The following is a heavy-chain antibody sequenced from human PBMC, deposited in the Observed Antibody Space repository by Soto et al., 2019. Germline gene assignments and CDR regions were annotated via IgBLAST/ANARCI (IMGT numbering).Heavy chain of an antibody. CDR2: IYYSGST. D-gene: IGHD3-10*01. CDR1: GGSISSGGYY. Sequence: QVQLQESGPGLVKPSQTLSLTCTVSGGSISSGGYYWSWIRQHPGKGLEWIGYIYYSGSTYYNPSLKSRVTISVDTSKIQFSLNLSSVTAADTAVYYCARDYYGSGSSFDYWGQGTLVTVSS. J-gene: IGHJ4*02. V-gene: IGHV4-31*03. CDR3: ARDYYGSGSSFDY.